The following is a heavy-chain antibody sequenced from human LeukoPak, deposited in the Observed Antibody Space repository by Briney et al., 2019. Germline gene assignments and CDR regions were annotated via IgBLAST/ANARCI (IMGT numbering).Heavy chain of an antibody. CDR2: INHSGSS. V-gene: IGHV4-34*01. J-gene: IGHJ3*02. CDR1: GESFKDYY. CDR3: ARKVSAFDI. D-gene: IGHD3-10*01. Sequence: PSETLSLTCAVYGESFKDYYWNWIRQPPGKGLEWIGEINHSGSSDYNPSLKSRVTISVDTSKNQFSLKLSSVTAADTAVYYCARKVSAFDIWGQGTMVTVSS.